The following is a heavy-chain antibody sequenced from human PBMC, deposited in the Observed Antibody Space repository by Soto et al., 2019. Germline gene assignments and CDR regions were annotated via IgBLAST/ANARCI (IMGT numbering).Heavy chain of an antibody. Sequence: GGSLRLSCAGSGFTFTSYGMNWVRQAPGKGLEWVAVISFDGTNKYHADSVKGRFTISRDNSNNTLYLQMNSLRPDDTAVYYCAKDRYGGYTGFDAIDYWGQGTLVTVSS. CDR1: GFTFTSYG. V-gene: IGHV3-30*18. CDR2: ISFDGTNK. CDR3: AKDRYGGYTGFDAIDY. J-gene: IGHJ4*02. D-gene: IGHD5-12*01.